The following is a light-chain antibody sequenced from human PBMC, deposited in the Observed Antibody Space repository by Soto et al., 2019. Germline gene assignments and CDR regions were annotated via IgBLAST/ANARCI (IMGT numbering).Light chain of an antibody. CDR1: QDIGNW. CDR2: SAS. V-gene: IGKV1-12*01. J-gene: IGKJ5*01. Sequence: DIQVAQSPPSMAASVRDRVTITCRASQDIGNWMTWYQQKPGKAPKLLISSASTLVRGVPSRFSGSGSGTEFTLTISGLQPEDSLTYYCQQAKSFPITFGQGTRLEIK. CDR3: QQAKSFPIT.